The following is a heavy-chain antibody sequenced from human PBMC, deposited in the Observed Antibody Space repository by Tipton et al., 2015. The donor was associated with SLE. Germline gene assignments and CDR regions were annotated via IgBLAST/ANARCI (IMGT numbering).Heavy chain of an antibody. Sequence: TLSLTCTVSGGSISGWSFYWGWIRQPPGKGLEWIGSIYQSGSAFYSSSLKSRVSISVDTSRNQFSLTLTSATAADTAVYYCARVYSGGYYKAFDIWGQGTVVTVSS. CDR1: GGSISGWSFY. CDR3: ARVYSGGYYKAFDI. J-gene: IGHJ3*02. V-gene: IGHV4-39*07. D-gene: IGHD1-26*01. CDR2: IYQSGSA.